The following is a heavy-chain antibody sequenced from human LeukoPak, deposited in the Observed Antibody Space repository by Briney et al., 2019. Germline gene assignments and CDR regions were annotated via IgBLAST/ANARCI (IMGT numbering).Heavy chain of an antibody. V-gene: IGHV1-18*01. Sequence: ASVKVSCKTSGYTFTTYSITWVRQAPGQGLEWRGWINGANGDTNYAEKFQGRITMTTDSSTSTAYMDLRSLTPDDTGLYYCARLWADTAYWGQGTLVTVSS. CDR3: ARLWADTAY. CDR2: INGANGDT. D-gene: IGHD1-26*01. CDR1: GYTFTTYS. J-gene: IGHJ4*02.